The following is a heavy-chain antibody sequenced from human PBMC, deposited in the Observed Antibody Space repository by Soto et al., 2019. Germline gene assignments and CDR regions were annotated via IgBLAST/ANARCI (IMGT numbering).Heavy chain of an antibody. CDR3: ASVPKGQLWTFDY. V-gene: IGHV3-30*03. D-gene: IGHD5-18*01. CDR2: ISYVGNDK. CDR1: GLPFSNVC. J-gene: IGHJ4*02. Sequence: WGSLKLSCAASGLPFSNVCMHWVRPAPGKGLAWVAGISYVGNDKYYADSVRGRFTISRDNSKNTLFLQMNSLTTEDTAAYYSASVPKGQLWTFDYWGQGTLVTVSS.